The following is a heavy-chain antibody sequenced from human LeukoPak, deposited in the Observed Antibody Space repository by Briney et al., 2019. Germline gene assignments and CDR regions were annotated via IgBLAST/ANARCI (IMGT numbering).Heavy chain of an antibody. CDR2: MYYSGST. Sequence: SETLSLTCTVSGGSISSSSYYWGWIRQPPGKGPEWIVSMYYSGSTFYNPSLKSRVTMSVDTSKNQFSLKLSSVTAADTAVYYCVRDGDYYDSSGSVRGFDIWGQGTMVTVSS. CDR3: VRDGDYYDSSGSVRGFDI. CDR1: GGSISSSSYY. V-gene: IGHV4-39*07. D-gene: IGHD3-22*01. J-gene: IGHJ3*02.